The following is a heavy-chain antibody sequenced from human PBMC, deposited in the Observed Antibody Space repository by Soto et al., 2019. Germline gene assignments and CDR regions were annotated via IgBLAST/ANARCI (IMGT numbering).Heavy chain of an antibody. D-gene: IGHD4-17*01. Sequence: EVQLVESGGGLVKPGGSLRLSCAASGFTFSTYSMNWVRQAPGKGLEWVSSISSSSSYIYYADSVKGRFTISRDNAKNSLYLQTNSLRAEDTAVYYCARDPRATVTTSTAFDIWGQGTMVTVSS. V-gene: IGHV3-21*01. CDR1: GFTFSTYS. J-gene: IGHJ3*02. CDR3: ARDPRATVTTSTAFDI. CDR2: ISSSSSYI.